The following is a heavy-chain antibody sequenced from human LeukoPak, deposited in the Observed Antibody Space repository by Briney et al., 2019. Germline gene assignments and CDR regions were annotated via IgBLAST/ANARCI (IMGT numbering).Heavy chain of an antibody. D-gene: IGHD2-15*01. CDR3: ARGRPHGSDY. CDR2: IASDGSST. CDR1: GFSFSSYW. V-gene: IGHV3-74*01. J-gene: IGHJ4*02. Sequence: GGSLRLSCPASGFSFSSYWMNWVRQAPGKGLVWVSRIASDGSSTTYADSVKGRFTISRDNAKNTLYLQMNSLRVEDTAVYYCARGRPHGSDYWGQGTLVTVSS.